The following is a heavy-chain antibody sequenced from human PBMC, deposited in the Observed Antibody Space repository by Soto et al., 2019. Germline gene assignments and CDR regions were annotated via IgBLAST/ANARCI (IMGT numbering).Heavy chain of an antibody. CDR3: ARDQGYSSSWYESENWFDP. CDR2: IYYSGST. J-gene: IGHJ5*02. D-gene: IGHD6-13*01. V-gene: IGHV4-59*01. CDR1: GGSISSYY. Sequence: SETLCLTCTVSGGSISSYYWSWIRQPPGKGLEWIGYIYYSGSTNYNPSLKSRVTISVDTSKNQFSLKLSSVTAADTAVYYCARDQGYSSSWYESENWFDPRGQGTLVTVSS.